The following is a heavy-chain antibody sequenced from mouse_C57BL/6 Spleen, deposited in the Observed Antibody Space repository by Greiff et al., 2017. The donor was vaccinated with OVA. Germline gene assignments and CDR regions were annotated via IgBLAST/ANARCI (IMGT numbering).Heavy chain of an antibody. CDR3: AREGGHYLDY. J-gene: IGHJ2*01. CDR2: INPGSGGT. Sequence: VQLKESGAELVRPGTSVKVSCKASGYAFTNYLIEWVKQRPGQGLEWIGVINPGSGGTNYNEKFKGKATLTADKSSSTAYMQLSSLTAEDSAVYFCAREGGHYLDYWGQGTTLTVSS. CDR1: GYAFTNYL. V-gene: IGHV1-54*01.